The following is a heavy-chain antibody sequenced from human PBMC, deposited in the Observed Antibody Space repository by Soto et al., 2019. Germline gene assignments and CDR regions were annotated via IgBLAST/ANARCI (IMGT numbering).Heavy chain of an antibody. CDR3: ARDYTGSWYQKAWSDP. J-gene: IGHJ5*02. D-gene: IGHD6-13*01. CDR2: INAGNGNT. CDR1: GYTFTSYA. V-gene: IGHV1-3*01. Sequence: VKVSCKASGYTFTSYAMHWVRQAPGQRLEWMGWINAGNGNTKYSQKFQGRVTITRDTSASTAYMELSSLRSEDTAVYYCARDYTGSWYQKAWSDPRGQGPPVTFSS.